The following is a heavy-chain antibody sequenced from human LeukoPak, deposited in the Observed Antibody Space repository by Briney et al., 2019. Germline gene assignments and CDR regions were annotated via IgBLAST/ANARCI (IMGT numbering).Heavy chain of an antibody. CDR1: GFIFNNYA. Sequence: GGSLRLSCAGSGFIFNNYAMHWARQPPGKGLEWVSGISWNSGTIDYADSVRGRFTISRDNAKNSLYLQMDSLRVEDTAFYYCAKDNRRHYTSGPNPDSLHWGQGALVTVSS. CDR3: AKDNRRHYTSGPNPDSLH. CDR2: ISWNSGTI. V-gene: IGHV3-9*01. J-gene: IGHJ4*02. D-gene: IGHD6-19*01.